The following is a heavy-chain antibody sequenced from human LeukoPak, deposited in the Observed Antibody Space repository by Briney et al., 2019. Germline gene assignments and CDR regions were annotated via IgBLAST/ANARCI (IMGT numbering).Heavy chain of an antibody. CDR1: GFTFSSYA. V-gene: IGHV3-30-3*01. CDR2: ISYDGSNK. Sequence: PGGSLRLSCAASGFTFSSYAMHWVRQAPGEGLEWVAVISYDGSNKYYADSVKGRFTISRDNAKNSLYLQMNSLRAEDTAVYYCARENWNYENFDYWGQGTLVTVSS. CDR3: ARENWNYENFDY. J-gene: IGHJ4*02. D-gene: IGHD1-7*01.